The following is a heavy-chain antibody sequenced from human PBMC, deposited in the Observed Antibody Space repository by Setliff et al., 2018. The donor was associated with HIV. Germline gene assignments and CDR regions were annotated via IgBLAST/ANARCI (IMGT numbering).Heavy chain of an antibody. V-gene: IGHV3-48*03. CDR2: IASASSST. D-gene: IGHD1-26*01. Sequence: GGSLRLSCAASGFTLSDYEMNWVRQAPGKGPEWISFIASASSSTYYAASVKGRFTISRDNAKNSQYLLMSDLRAEDTAVYYCAAVFTGEPGRSLDYWGQGTPVTVSS. CDR1: GFTLSDYE. J-gene: IGHJ4*02. CDR3: AAVFTGEPGRSLDY.